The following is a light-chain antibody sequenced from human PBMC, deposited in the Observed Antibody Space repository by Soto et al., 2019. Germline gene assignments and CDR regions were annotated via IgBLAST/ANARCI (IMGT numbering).Light chain of an antibody. CDR2: DVN. Sequence: QSALAQPPSASGSPGQSVTISCTGTSSDIGAYNYVSWYQQYPGKAPKLIIYDVNQRPSGVPDRFSGSKSGNTASLTVSGLQAEDEAVYYCNSFAGGAHVGFGGGTKLTVL. CDR3: NSFAGGAHVG. V-gene: IGLV2-8*01. CDR1: SSDIGAYNY. J-gene: IGLJ2*01.